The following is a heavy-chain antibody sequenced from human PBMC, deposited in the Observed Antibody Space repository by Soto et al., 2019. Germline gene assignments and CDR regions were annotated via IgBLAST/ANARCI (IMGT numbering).Heavy chain of an antibody. CDR1: GYSFTSYW. Sequence: GESLKISCKGSGYSFTSYWISCVRHMPGKGLEGMGRIDPIYSYTNYSPSFQGHVTISADKYIPTPYLQCSSLKDSDTALSYCARRLVAAGGWWLDPCGDGTL. D-gene: IGHD6-13*01. V-gene: IGHV5-10-1*01. J-gene: IGHJ5*02. CDR3: ARRLVAAGGWWLDP. CDR2: IDPIYSYT.